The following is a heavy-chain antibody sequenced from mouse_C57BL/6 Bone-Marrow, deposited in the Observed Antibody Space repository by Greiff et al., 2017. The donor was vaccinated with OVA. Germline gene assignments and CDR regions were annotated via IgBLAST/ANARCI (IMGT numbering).Heavy chain of an antibody. D-gene: IGHD2-4*01. J-gene: IGHJ2*01. CDR3: AKMDYDYDEEGYFDY. CDR1: GFSLTSYG. CDR2: IWRGGST. Sequence: QVQLKQSGPGLVQPSQSLSITCTVSGFSLTSYGVHWVRQSPGKGLEWLGVIWRGGSTDYNAAFMSRLSITKDNSKSQVFFKMNSLQADDTAIYYCAKMDYDYDEEGYFDYWGQGTTLTVSS. V-gene: IGHV2-5*01.